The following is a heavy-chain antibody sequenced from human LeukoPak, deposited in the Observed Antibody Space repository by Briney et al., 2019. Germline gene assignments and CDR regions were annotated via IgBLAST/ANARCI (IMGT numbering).Heavy chain of an antibody. CDR3: ARLDGGNPAGTDY. CDR2: INPNSGGT. Sequence: GASVKVSCKASGYTFTGYYMHWVRQAPGQGLEWMGWINPNSGGTNYAQKFQGRVTMTRDTSISTAYMELSRLRSEDTAVYYCARLDGGNPAGTDYWGQGTLVTVSS. CDR1: GYTFTGYY. J-gene: IGHJ4*02. V-gene: IGHV1-2*02. D-gene: IGHD4-23*01.